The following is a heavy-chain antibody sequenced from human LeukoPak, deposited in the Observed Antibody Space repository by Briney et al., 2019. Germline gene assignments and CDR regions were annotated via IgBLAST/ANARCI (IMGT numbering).Heavy chain of an antibody. V-gene: IGHV1-46*01. D-gene: IGHD3-3*01. CDR2: INPSGGGT. J-gene: IGHJ4*02. Sequence: ASVKVSCKASGYTFTSYYMHWVRQAPGQGLEWMGIINPSGGGTSYAQKFQGRVTMTRDTSTSTVYMELSSLRSEDTAVYYCARDGYDFWSGYSFDYWGQGTLVTVSS. CDR1: GYTFTSYY. CDR3: ARDGYDFWSGYSFDY.